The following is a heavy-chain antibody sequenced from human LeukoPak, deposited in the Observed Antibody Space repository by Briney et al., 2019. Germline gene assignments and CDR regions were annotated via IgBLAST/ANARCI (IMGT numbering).Heavy chain of an antibody. V-gene: IGHV3-7*05. CDR1: GVTFRSSW. J-gene: IGHJ6*02. CDR3: AGGTGMDV. D-gene: IGHD1/OR15-1a*01. CDR2: IKQDGSEK. Sequence: GWSLRLSCGASGVTFRSSWMSWVRQAPGKGLEWVATIKQDGSEKYYVDFVKGRFSISRDNAKNSLYLQMNSLGADDTAVYYCAGGTGMDVWGQGTTVTVSS.